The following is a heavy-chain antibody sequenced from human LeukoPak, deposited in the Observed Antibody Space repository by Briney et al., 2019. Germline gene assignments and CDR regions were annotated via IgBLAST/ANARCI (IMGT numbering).Heavy chain of an antibody. CDR3: ARDGYNEDLDWYFDL. J-gene: IGHJ2*01. Sequence: PGGSLRLSCAASGFTFSSYAMGWVRQAPGKGLEWVSSISSSSSYIYYADSVKGRFTISRDNAKNSLYLQMNSLRAEDTAVYYCARDGYNEDLDWYFDLWGRGTLVTVSS. D-gene: IGHD5-24*01. CDR2: ISSSSSYI. V-gene: IGHV3-21*01. CDR1: GFTFSSYA.